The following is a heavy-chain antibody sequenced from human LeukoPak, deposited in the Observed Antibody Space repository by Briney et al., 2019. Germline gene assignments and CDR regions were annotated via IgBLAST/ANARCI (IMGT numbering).Heavy chain of an antibody. J-gene: IGHJ4*02. CDR2: INPNSGGT. D-gene: IGHD5-18*01. Sequence: ASVRVSCKASGYTFTGYYMHWVRQAPGQGLEWMGWINPNSGGTNYAQKFQGRVTMTRDTSISTAYMELSRLRSDDTAVYYCAREVIGGYSCGSDYWGQGTLVTVSS. CDR3: AREVIGGYSCGSDY. CDR1: GYTFTGYY. V-gene: IGHV1-2*02.